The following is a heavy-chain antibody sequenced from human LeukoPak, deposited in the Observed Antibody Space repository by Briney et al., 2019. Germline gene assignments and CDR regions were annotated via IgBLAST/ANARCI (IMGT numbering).Heavy chain of an antibody. V-gene: IGHV1-18*01. J-gene: IGHJ4*02. CDR1: GYTFVDYG. CDR3: ARDSYDASGYYWEY. CDR2: ISAYNGNT. Sequence: ASVKVSCKASGYTFVDYGIVWVRQAPGQGLEWMGWISAYNGNTKYAQKVQGRLTMTTDTSTSTAFLELRRLRSDDTAVYFCARDSYDASGYYWEYWGQGTLVTVSS. D-gene: IGHD3-22*01.